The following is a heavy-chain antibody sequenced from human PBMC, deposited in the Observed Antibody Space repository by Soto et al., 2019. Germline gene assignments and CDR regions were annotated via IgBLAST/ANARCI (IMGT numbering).Heavy chain of an antibody. Sequence: QVQLVQSGAEVKKPGASVKVSCKASGYTFTSYGISWVRQAPGQGLEWMGWISAYNGNTNYAQKLQGRVTMTTDTTTSTAYIELRSLISVDTAVYYCVVAAQPSYFDYWGQGTLVTVSS. CDR2: ISAYNGNT. CDR1: GYTFTSYG. D-gene: IGHD2-15*01. J-gene: IGHJ4*02. CDR3: VVAAQPSYFDY. V-gene: IGHV1-18*01.